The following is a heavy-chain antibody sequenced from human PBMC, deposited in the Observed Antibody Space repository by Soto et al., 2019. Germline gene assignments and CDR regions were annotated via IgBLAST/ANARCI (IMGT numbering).Heavy chain of an antibody. V-gene: IGHV4-59*01. D-gene: IGHD3-16*02. Sequence: QVQLQESGPGLVKPSETLSLTCTVSGGSISSYYWSWIRQPPGKGLEWIGYIYYSGSTNYNPSLKSRVTISVDTSKKQFSLKLSSVTAADTAVYYCARPLHLGELSSYAFDIWGQGTMVTVSS. CDR1: GGSISSYY. CDR2: IYYSGST. CDR3: ARPLHLGELSSYAFDI. J-gene: IGHJ3*02.